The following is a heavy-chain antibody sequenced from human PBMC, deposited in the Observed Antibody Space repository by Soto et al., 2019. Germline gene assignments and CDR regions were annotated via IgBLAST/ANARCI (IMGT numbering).Heavy chain of an antibody. V-gene: IGHV1-18*01. CDR2: ISAHNGNT. D-gene: IGHD1-1*01. Sequence: QVXLVXXXXXVXXPGXXVKXSCQASGYAFTTYGITWVRQAPGEGLEWMGWISAHNGNTNYAQKLQGRVTVTRDTSTSTAYMELRSLRSDDTAVYYCARGRYGDYWGQGALVTVSS. CDR1: GYAFTTYG. J-gene: IGHJ4*02. CDR3: ARGRYGDY.